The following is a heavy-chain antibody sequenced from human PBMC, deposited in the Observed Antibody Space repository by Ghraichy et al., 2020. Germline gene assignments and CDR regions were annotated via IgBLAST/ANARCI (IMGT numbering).Heavy chain of an antibody. V-gene: IGHV3-21*01. J-gene: IGHJ4*02. CDR1: GFTFSSYS. CDR2: ISSSSSYI. Sequence: GGSLRLSCAASGFTFSSYSMNWVRQAPGKGLEWVSSISSSSSYIYYADSVKGRFTISRDNAKNSLYLQMNSLRAEDTAVYYCARDRYGAIKEVDYWGQGTLVTVSS. CDR3: ARDRYGAIKEVDY. D-gene: IGHD4-17*01.